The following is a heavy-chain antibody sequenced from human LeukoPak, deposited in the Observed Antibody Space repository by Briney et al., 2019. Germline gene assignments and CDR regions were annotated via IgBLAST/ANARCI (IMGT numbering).Heavy chain of an antibody. CDR1: GYTFTSYG. V-gene: IGHV1-18*01. J-gene: IGHJ6*03. CDR3: ARERGSLIAAVGSRGDMDV. Sequence: GASVKVSCKASGYTFTSYGISWVRQAPGQGLEWMGWISAYNGNTNYAQKLQGRVTMTTDTSTSTAYMELRSLRSDDTAVYYCARERGSLIAAVGSRGDMDVWGKGTTVTVSS. D-gene: IGHD6-13*01. CDR2: ISAYNGNT.